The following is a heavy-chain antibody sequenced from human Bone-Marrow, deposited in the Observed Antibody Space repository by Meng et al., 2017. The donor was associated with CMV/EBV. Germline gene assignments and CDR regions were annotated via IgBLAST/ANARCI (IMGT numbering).Heavy chain of an antibody. V-gene: IGHV1-69*13. CDR3: ARAVTGVFERGLDY. Sequence: SVKVSCKVSRGTFSNYSVNWVRQVPGQGLQWMGGVIPMFRKANHAQKFQGRITISADESATTAYMDLSNLKSEDTAVYYCARAVTGVFERGLDYWGQGTLVTVSS. CDR2: VIPMFRKA. J-gene: IGHJ4*02. CDR1: RGTFSNYS. D-gene: IGHD4-17*01.